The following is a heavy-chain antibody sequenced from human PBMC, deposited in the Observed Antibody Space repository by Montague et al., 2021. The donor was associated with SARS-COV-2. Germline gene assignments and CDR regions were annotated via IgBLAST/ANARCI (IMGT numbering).Heavy chain of an antibody. CDR2: SGTS. J-gene: IGHJ3*01. V-gene: IGHV4-39*01. CDR3: PRPQPYYDLLTVNPFDV. D-gene: IGHD3-9*01. Sequence: SGTSDYNPSLTSRATIFVDTAKNQFSLQLSSVTAADTALYYCPRPQPYYDLLTVNPFDVWGQGTMVT.